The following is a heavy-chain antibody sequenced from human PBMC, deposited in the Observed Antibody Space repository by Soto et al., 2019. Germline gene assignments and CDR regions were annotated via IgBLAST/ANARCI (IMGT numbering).Heavy chain of an antibody. J-gene: IGHJ4*02. CDR3: ARGTRLGELSYVFRPPHLDY. D-gene: IGHD3-16*02. V-gene: IGHV4-34*01. CDR1: GGSFSGYY. Sequence: PSETLSLTCAVYGGSFSGYYWSWIHQPPGKGLEWIGEINHSGSTNYNPSLKSRVTISVDTSKNQFSLKLSSVTAADTAVYYCARGTRLGELSYVFRPPHLDYWGQGTLVTVS. CDR2: INHSGST.